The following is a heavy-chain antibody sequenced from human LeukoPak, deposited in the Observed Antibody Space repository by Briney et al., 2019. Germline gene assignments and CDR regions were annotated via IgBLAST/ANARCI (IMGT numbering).Heavy chain of an antibody. V-gene: IGHV3-30*18. J-gene: IGHJ4*02. CDR3: AKLHDYGDYGVRVFDY. CDR2: ISYDGSNK. CDR1: GFTFSSYG. Sequence: GGSLRLSCAASGFTFSSYGMHWVRQAPGKGLEWVAVISYDGSNKYYADSVKGRFTISRDNSKNTLYLQMNSLRAEDTAVYYCAKLHDYGDYGVRVFDYWGQGTLVTVSS. D-gene: IGHD4-17*01.